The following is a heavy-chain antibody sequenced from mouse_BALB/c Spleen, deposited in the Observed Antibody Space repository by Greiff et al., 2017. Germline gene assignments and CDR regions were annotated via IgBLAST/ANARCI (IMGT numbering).Heavy chain of an antibody. CDR2: IYPGDGDT. CDR1: GYTFTSYW. D-gene: IGHD2-12*01. Sequence: QVQLKESGAELARPGASVKLSCKASGYTFTSYWMQWVKQRPGQGLEWIGAIYPGDGDTRYTQKFKGKATLTADKSSSTAYMQLSSLASEDSAVYYCARHDGDYWGQGTTLTVSS. CDR3: ARHDGDY. V-gene: IGHV1-87*01. J-gene: IGHJ2*01.